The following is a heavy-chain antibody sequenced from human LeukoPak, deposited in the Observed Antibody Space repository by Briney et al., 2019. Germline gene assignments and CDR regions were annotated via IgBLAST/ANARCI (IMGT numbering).Heavy chain of an antibody. CDR2: INPNSGGT. CDR3: ARDYDILTGISSSPNY. CDR1: RYTFTGYY. V-gene: IGHV1-2*02. D-gene: IGHD3-9*01. J-gene: IGHJ4*02. Sequence: ASVKVSCKASRYTFTGYYMHWVRQAPGQGLEWMGWINPNSGGTNYAQKFQGRVTMTRDTSISTAYMELSRLRSDDTAVYYCARDYDILTGISSSPNYWGQGTLVTVSS.